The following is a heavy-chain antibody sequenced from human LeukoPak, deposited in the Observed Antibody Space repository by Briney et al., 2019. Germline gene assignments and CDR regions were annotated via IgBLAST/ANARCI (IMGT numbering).Heavy chain of an antibody. V-gene: IGHV4-34*01. J-gene: IGHJ5*02. CDR1: GGSFSGYY. D-gene: IGHD3-3*01. CDR2: INHSGST. Sequence: SETLSLTCAVYGGSFSGYYWSWIRQPPGKGLEWIGEINHSGSTNYNPSLKSRVTISVDTSKNQFSLKLSSVTAADTAVYYCARDRTYYDFWSGYYLSRWFDPWGQGTLVTVSS. CDR3: ARDRTYYDFWSGYYLSRWFDP.